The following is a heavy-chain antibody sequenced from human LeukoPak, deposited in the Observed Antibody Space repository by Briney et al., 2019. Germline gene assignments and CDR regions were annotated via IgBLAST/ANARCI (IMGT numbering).Heavy chain of an antibody. CDR1: GGSISSGGYY. CDR3: AREGVESYSNYGNWFDP. J-gene: IGHJ5*02. D-gene: IGHD4-11*01. Sequence: PSETLSLTCTVSGGSISSGGYYWSWIRQPPGKGLEWIGYIYYSGSTYYNPSLKSRVTISVDTSKNQFSLKLSSVTAADTAVYYCAREGVESYSNYGNWFDPWGQGTLVTVSS. CDR2: IYYSGST. V-gene: IGHV4-30-4*08.